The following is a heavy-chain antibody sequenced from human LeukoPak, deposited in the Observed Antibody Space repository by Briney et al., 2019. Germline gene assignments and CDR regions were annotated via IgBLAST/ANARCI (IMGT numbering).Heavy chain of an antibody. J-gene: IGHJ6*02. D-gene: IGHD3-10*01. CDR3: ARAYYYGYGMDV. CDR2: IGTAGDT. CDR1: GFTFSSYD. V-gene: IGHV3-13*01. Sequence: GSLRLSCAASGFTFSSYDMHWVRQATGKGLEWVSAIGTAGDTYYPGSVKGRFTISRENAKNSLYLQMNSLRAGDTAVYYCARAYYYGYGMDVWGQGTTVTVSS.